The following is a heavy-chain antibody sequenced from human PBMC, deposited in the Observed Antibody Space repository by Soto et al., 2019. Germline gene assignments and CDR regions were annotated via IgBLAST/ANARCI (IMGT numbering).Heavy chain of an antibody. CDR3: AKADGEQWLIPHLDN. CDR1: GFNFKKSA. J-gene: IGHJ4*02. Sequence: EVQLLESGGGVVQPGGSLRLSCEASGFNFKKSAMAWVRQAPGEGLEWVSGISCCGGSTSYADSVKGRFSVARDDSKNTLSLQLNSLRVEDTALYYCAKADGEQWLIPHLDNWGQGPLVTVS. V-gene: IGHV3-23*01. CDR2: ISCCGGST. D-gene: IGHD6-19*01.